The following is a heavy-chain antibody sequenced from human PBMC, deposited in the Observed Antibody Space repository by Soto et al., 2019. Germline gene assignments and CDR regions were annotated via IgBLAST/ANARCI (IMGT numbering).Heavy chain of an antibody. J-gene: IGHJ4*02. CDR3: ARDQSPAEMAFGY. CDR1: GFSVSNNY. Sequence: PWVSLRLSCVASGFSVSNNYRSWVRQAPGKGLEWVSIIYTGGGGVTYSADCVKGRFTLSRDNSKNTLYLHMDSLRAEATAVYYCARDQSPAEMAFGYLGPGTLVTVSS. D-gene: IGHD3-3*01. CDR2: IYTGGGGVT. V-gene: IGHV3-53*01.